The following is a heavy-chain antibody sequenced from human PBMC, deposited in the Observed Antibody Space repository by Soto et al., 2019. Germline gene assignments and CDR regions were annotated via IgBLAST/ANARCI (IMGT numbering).Heavy chain of an antibody. V-gene: IGHV3-30*04. D-gene: IGHD5-18*01. CDR3: LRVAWGFSFGNGMGD. Sequence: PGGSLRLSCAASGFDFGAYSMHWVRQAPGKGLDWVAVIQHDGRSIHYADSVKGGFTISRDNSKNALYLQMNDLTADDTAVYHCLRVAWGFSFGNGMGDWGQGTTVT. J-gene: IGHJ6*02. CDR1: GFDFGAYS. CDR2: IQHDGRSI.